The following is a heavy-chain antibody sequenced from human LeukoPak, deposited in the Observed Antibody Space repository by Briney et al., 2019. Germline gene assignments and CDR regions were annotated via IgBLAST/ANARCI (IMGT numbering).Heavy chain of an antibody. J-gene: IGHJ4*02. Sequence: PSETLSLTCTVSGGSISSYYWSWIRQPPGKGLEWIGYIYYSGSTNYNPSLKSRVTISVDTSKNQFSLKLSSVTAADTAVYYCARHSYGSGRTTDFDYWGQGTLVTVSS. D-gene: IGHD3-10*01. CDR2: IYYSGST. CDR1: GGSISSYY. CDR3: ARHSYGSGRTTDFDY. V-gene: IGHV4-59*08.